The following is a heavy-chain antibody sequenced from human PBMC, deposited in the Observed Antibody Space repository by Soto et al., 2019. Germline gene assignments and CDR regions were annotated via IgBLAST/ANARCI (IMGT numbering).Heavy chain of an antibody. CDR2: ISGSGGST. D-gene: IGHD2-15*01. CDR3: ARDRGMCSGGSCYYYHGKDV. V-gene: IGHV3-23*01. Sequence: GGSLGLSCAASGFTFSSYAMSWVRQAPGKGLEWVSAISGSGGSTYYADSVKGRFTISRDNSKNTLYLQMSSLRAEDTAVYYCARDRGMCSGGSCYYYHGKDVWGQGTTVTVSS. J-gene: IGHJ6*02. CDR1: GFTFSSYA.